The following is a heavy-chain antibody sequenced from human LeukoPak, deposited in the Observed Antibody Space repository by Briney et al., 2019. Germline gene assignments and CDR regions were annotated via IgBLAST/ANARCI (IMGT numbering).Heavy chain of an antibody. J-gene: IGHJ3*02. CDR3: ARYNSDIGAFDI. CDR1: GGSFSGYY. CDR2: ISLGGTT. D-gene: IGHD1-1*01. V-gene: IGHV4-38-2*01. Sequence: SETLSLTCAVYGGSFSGYYWVWIRQPPGKGLESIGSISLGGTTHYNPSLKSRVIISVDTSKNQFSLKLSSVTAADTAVYYCARYNSDIGAFDIWGQGTMVTVSS.